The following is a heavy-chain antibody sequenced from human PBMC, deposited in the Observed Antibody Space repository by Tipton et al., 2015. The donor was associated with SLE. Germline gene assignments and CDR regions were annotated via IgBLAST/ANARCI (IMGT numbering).Heavy chain of an antibody. CDR3: AREDFGEAFDI. J-gene: IGHJ3*02. D-gene: IGHD2/OR15-2a*01. Sequence: GSLRLSCAASGFTFSAYEMNWVRQAPGKGLEWVSYISSSGSTVYYADSVKGQFTISRDNAKNSLYLQMSSLRAEDTAVYYCAREDFGEAFDIGGQGTMVTVSS. V-gene: IGHV3-48*03. CDR2: ISSSGSTV. CDR1: GFTFSAYE.